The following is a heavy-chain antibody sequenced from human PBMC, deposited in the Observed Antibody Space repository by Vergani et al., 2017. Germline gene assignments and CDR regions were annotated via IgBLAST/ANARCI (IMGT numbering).Heavy chain of an antibody. CDR1: NYSISRGYF. CDR3: ARHLDYYGSGKDAFDI. CDR2: FHHTGMT. Sequence: QVQLQESGPGLLKPSETLSLTCTVSNYSISRGYFWGWIRRPPGKGLEWIASFHHTGMTYNNPSLKSRVTISVDTSKNQFSLKLSSVTAADTAVYYCARHLDYYGSGKDAFDIWGQGTMVTVSS. V-gene: IGHV4-38-2*02. J-gene: IGHJ3*02. D-gene: IGHD3-10*01.